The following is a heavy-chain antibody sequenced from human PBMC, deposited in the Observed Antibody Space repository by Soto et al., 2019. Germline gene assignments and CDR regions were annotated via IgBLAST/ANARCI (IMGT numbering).Heavy chain of an antibody. J-gene: IGHJ6*03. V-gene: IGHV3-7*01. Sequence: GGSLRLSCAASGFTFSSYWMSWVRQAPGKGLEWVANIKQDGSEKYYVDSVKGRFTISRDNAKNSLYLQMNSLRAEDTAVYYCASLDYSSSRTSYYYYYMDVWGKGTTVTVSS. CDR2: IKQDGSEK. CDR3: ASLDYSSSRTSYYYYYMDV. D-gene: IGHD4-4*01. CDR1: GFTFSSYW.